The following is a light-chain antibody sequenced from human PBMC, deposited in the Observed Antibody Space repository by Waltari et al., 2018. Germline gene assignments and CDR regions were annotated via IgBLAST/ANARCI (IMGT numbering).Light chain of an antibody. J-gene: IGLJ3*02. V-gene: IGLV1-47*01. Sequence: QSVLSQPPSASGTPGQRATISCSGSSSNIGNNDVYWYQQRPGTAPKLLIYSNNQRPSGVPDRFSGSKSGTSASLAINGLRSEDEADYYCATWDDSLRMVFGGGTELTVL. CDR1: SSNIGNND. CDR3: ATWDDSLRMV. CDR2: SNN.